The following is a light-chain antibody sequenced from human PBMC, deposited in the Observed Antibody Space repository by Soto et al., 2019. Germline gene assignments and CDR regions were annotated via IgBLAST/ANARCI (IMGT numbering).Light chain of an antibody. CDR1: RGISDY. CDR3: QQLKTYLS. J-gene: IGKJ4*01. CDR2: AAS. Sequence: DIQLTQSPSFLSASVGDRVTITCRASRGISDYLAWYQQKPGKAPKLLIYAASTLQSGVPSRFSGSGSGTEFTLTISSLQPEAFATNYCQQLKTYLSFGGGTKVEI. V-gene: IGKV1-9*01.